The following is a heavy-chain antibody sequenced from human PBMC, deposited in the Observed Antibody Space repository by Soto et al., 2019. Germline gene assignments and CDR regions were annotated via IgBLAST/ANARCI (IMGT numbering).Heavy chain of an antibody. D-gene: IGHD3-3*01. V-gene: IGHV4-34*01. CDR3: ARRFTFGVVIPDYSDY. J-gene: IGHJ4*02. CDR1: GGSFSGYY. CDR2: INHSGST. Sequence: PSETLSLTCAVYGGSFSGYYWSWIRQPPGKGLEWIGEINHSGSTNYNPSLKSRVTISVDTSKNQFSLKLSSVTAADTAVYYCARRFTFGVVIPDYSDYWGQGTLVTVSS.